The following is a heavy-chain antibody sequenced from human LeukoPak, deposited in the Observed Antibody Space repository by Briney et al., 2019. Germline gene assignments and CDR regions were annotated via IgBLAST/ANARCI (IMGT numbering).Heavy chain of an antibody. J-gene: IGHJ5*02. CDR2: INPNSGGT. D-gene: IGHD3-10*01. CDR3: ARYQISGSGSYNWFDP. V-gene: IGHV1-2*02. Sequence: ASVKVSCKASGYTFTGYYMHWVRQAPGQGLEWMGWINPNSGGTNNAQKFQGRVTMTRDTSISTAYMELSRLRSDDTAVYYCARYQISGSGSYNWFDPWGQGTLVTVSS. CDR1: GYTFTGYY.